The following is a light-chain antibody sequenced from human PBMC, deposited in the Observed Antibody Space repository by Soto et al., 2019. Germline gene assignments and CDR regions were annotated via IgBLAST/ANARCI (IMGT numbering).Light chain of an antibody. V-gene: IGKV3D-20*01. CDR3: QQYVSSPLT. Sequence: EIVLTQSPATLSLSPGERATLSCGASQSVTRYLAWYQQKPGLAPRLLIYDASSRATGIPDRFSGSGSGTDFTLTITRLEPEDFAVYYCQQYVSSPLTFGGGTKVEIE. CDR1: QSVTRY. CDR2: DAS. J-gene: IGKJ4*01.